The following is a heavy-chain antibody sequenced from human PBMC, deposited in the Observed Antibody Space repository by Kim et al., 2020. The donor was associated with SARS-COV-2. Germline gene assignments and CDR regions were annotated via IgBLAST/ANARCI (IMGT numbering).Heavy chain of an antibody. J-gene: IGHJ4*02. CDR1: GYTFSDYY. CDR2: INPNNGAS. Sequence: ASVKVSCKTSGYTFSDYYIHWVRQAPGQGLEWMGWINPNNGASKPAQNFQGRVSLTRDTSISTAYMELSSLRSDDTAMYYCARKLGGAAASTDCWGQGTL. D-gene: IGHD2-15*01. V-gene: IGHV1-2*02. CDR3: ARKLGGAAASTDC.